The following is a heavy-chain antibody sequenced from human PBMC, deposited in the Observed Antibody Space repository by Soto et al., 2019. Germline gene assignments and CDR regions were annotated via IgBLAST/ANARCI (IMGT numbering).Heavy chain of an antibody. V-gene: IGHV1-18*04. D-gene: IGHD5-18*01. Sequence: ASVKVSCKASGYTFTSYGISWVRQAPGQGLEWVGWISAYNGNTNYAQKLQGRVTMTTDTSTSTAYMELRSLRSDDTAVYYCARAVDTAMEGWFDPWGQGTLVTVSS. CDR3: ARAVDTAMEGWFDP. CDR1: GYTFTSYG. J-gene: IGHJ5*02. CDR2: ISAYNGNT.